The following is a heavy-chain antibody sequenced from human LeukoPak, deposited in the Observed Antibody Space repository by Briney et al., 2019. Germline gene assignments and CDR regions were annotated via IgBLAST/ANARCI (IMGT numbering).Heavy chain of an antibody. CDR3: ARHGGYYDSSGYYYYYYGMDV. CDR1: GHSFTSYW. J-gene: IGHJ6*02. CDR2: IYPGDSDT. Sequence: GESLKISCKGSGHSFTSYWIGWVRQMPGKDLEWMGIIYPGDSDTRYSPSFQGQVTISADKSISTAYLQWSSLKASDTAMYYCARHGGYYDSSGYYYYYYGMDVWGQGTTVTVSS. V-gene: IGHV5-51*01. D-gene: IGHD3-22*01.